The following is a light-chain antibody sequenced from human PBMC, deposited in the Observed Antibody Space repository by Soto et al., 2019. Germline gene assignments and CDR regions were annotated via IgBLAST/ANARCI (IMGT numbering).Light chain of an antibody. J-gene: IGKJ1*01. CDR2: KAS. V-gene: IGKV1-5*03. CDR3: QQYDTYPWT. Sequence: DIQMTQSPSTLSASVGDRVTITCRASQNINKWLAWYQQKPGKAPKLLIDKASTLESGVPSRFRGSESGTEFTLTISCLQPDDFATYYCQQYDTYPWTFGQGTKVEIK. CDR1: QNINKW.